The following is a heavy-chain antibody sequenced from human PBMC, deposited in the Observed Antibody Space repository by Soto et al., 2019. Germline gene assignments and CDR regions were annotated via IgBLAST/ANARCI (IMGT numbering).Heavy chain of an antibody. D-gene: IGHD2-15*01. Sequence: GGSLRLSCAASGFTFSIYNMNWVRHAPGKGLEWIADISKSSTTINYADSVKGRFTISRDNAKNSLYLQMNSLRDEDTAVYYCAKDGGSFYYDGMDVWGQGTTVTVSS. V-gene: IGHV3-48*02. CDR2: ISKSSTTI. J-gene: IGHJ6*02. CDR3: AKDGGSFYYDGMDV. CDR1: GFTFSIYN.